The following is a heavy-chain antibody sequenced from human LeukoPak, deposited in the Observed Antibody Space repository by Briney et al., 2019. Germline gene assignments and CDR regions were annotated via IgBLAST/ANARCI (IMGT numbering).Heavy chain of an antibody. Sequence: SETLSLTCTVSGGSISSYYWSWIRQPPGKGLEWIGYIYYSGSTNYNPSLKSRVTISVDTSKNQFSLKLSSVTAADTAVYYCARALRDYGDLPQAHFDYWGQGTLVTVSS. V-gene: IGHV4-59*12. J-gene: IGHJ4*02. CDR1: GGSISSYY. D-gene: IGHD4-17*01. CDR3: ARALRDYGDLPQAHFDY. CDR2: IYYSGST.